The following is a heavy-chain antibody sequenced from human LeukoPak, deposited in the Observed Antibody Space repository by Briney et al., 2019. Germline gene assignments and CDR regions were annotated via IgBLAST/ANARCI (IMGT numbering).Heavy chain of an antibody. D-gene: IGHD6-13*01. Sequence: ASVKVSCKTSGYTFTGYHLHWVRQAPGQGLEWMGSINPNSGFTNYAQRFQGRVTMTRDTSISTVYMELSRLTSDDTAVYYCARGLRSSAAADYWGQGTLVTVSS. V-gene: IGHV1-2*02. CDR3: ARGLRSSAAADY. CDR1: GYTFTGYH. J-gene: IGHJ4*02. CDR2: INPNSGFT.